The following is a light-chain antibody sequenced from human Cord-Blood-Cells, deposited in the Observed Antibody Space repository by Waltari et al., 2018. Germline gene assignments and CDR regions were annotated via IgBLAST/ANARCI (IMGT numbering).Light chain of an antibody. CDR2: AAS. CDR3: QQSYSTPIT. Sequence: DIPMTQSPYSLPASVGDRVTLTCRASQSISSYLNWYQQKPGKAPKLLIYAASSLQSGVPSRFSGSGSGTDFTLTISSLQPEDFATYYCQQSYSTPITFGQGTRLEIK. V-gene: IGKV1-39*01. J-gene: IGKJ5*01. CDR1: QSISSY.